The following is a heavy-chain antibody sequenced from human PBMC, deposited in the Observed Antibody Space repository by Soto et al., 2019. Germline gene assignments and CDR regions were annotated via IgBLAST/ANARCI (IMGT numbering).Heavy chain of an antibody. CDR2: IYYSGST. Sequence: QVQLQESGPGLVKPSETLSLTCTVSGGSVSSGSYYWSWIRQPPGKGLEWIGYIYYSGSTNYNPSLARRVPISVDTSKNQFSLKLSSVTAADTAVYYCARDRELHYYGMDVWGQGTTVTVSS. D-gene: IGHD1-26*01. CDR1: GGSVSSGSYY. CDR3: ARDRELHYYGMDV. J-gene: IGHJ6*02. V-gene: IGHV4-61*01.